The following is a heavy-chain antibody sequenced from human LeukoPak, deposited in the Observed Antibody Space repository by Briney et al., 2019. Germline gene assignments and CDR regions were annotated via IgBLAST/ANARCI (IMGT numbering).Heavy chain of an antibody. J-gene: IGHJ4*02. CDR3: ARGEKRRSDGYNYLGRPYYFDY. CDR1: GGSISSSTYY. D-gene: IGHD5-24*01. CDR2: IYYTGST. Sequence: SETLSLTCTVSGGSISSSTYYWGWLRQPPGKGLEWLGSIYYTGSTCYNPSLKSRPALSVDTSKNQFSLKLSSVTAADTAVYYCARGEKRRSDGYNYLGRPYYFDYWAQGALVTVSS. V-gene: IGHV4-39*01.